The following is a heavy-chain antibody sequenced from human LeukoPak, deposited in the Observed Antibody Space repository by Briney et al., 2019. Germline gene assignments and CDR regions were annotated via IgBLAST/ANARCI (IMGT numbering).Heavy chain of an antibody. V-gene: IGHV3-21*01. D-gene: IGHD2-2*01. CDR1: EFTFSSHS. Sequence: GGSLRLSCAASEFTFSSHSMNWVRQAPGKGLEWVSSISRSGGSIYYADSLKGRFTISKDNAKNSLYLKMNSLRADDTAVYFCARSLKVSAALDVFDIWGQGTMVTVSS. CDR3: ARSLKVSAALDVFDI. J-gene: IGHJ3*02. CDR2: ISRSGGSI.